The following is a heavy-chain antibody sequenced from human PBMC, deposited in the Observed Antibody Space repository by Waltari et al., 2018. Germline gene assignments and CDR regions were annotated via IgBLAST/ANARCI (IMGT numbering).Heavy chain of an antibody. CDR1: EFTFRSYA. CDR3: ARDYCDRTNCHGMDV. CDR2: ISYNERNI. V-gene: IGHV3-30*09. J-gene: IGHJ6*02. Sequence: QVQLVESGGGVVQPGRSLRLSCAAPEFTFRSYAMPWVRQAPGKGLEWVAVISYNERNIYYVDSVRGRFAISRDNSKKMLYLQMNSLRAEDTAVYYCARDYCDRTNCHGMDVWGQGTTVTVSS. D-gene: IGHD3-22*01.